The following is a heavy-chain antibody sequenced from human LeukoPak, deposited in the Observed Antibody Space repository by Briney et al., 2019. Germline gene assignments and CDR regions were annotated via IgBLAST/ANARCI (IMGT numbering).Heavy chain of an antibody. Sequence: GVSLRLSCAASGFTFSSYWMHWVRQAPGKGLVWVSYISSKSRYIDYADSVKGRFTISRDNAKNSLSLQMNSLRAEDTAVYYCARCSGSSTYHSDDYWGQGTLVTVSS. V-gene: IGHV3-21*01. CDR1: GFTFSSYW. CDR2: ISSKSRYI. D-gene: IGHD2-15*01. J-gene: IGHJ4*02. CDR3: ARCSGSSTYHSDDY.